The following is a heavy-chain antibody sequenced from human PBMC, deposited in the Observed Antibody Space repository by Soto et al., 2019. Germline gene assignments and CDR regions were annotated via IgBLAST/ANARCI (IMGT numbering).Heavy chain of an antibody. V-gene: IGHV2-5*01. Sequence: QITVKESGPTLVTPTQTLTLTCTFSGFSFSTRGAGVGWIRQPPGKSLEWLALIFWNGDKRYTPYLNSRLTIPKDTYKNQVVFTMSKLDHVDTATYFCADRRGDSTTGGAFDIWGLGTKVNFSS. D-gene: IGHD4-4*01. CDR2: IFWNGDK. J-gene: IGHJ3*02. CDR1: GFSFSTRGAG. CDR3: ADRRGDSTTGGAFDI.